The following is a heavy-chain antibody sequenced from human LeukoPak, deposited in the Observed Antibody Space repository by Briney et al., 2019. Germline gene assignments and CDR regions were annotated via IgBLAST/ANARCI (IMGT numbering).Heavy chain of an antibody. CDR3: AKEGYYYDSSGYNYYYGMDV. CDR1: GFTFTSYS. J-gene: IGHJ6*02. CDR2: ISYDECNE. Sequence: SLRLSSAPSGFTFTSYSTHAGSEAPRKGVWRGSDISYDECNEYYADCVKGRFNTSRDNSKNTLYLQMNSLRAEDTAVYYCAKEGYYYDSSGYNYYYGMDVWGQGTLVTVSS. D-gene: IGHD3-22*01. V-gene: IGHV3-30*18.